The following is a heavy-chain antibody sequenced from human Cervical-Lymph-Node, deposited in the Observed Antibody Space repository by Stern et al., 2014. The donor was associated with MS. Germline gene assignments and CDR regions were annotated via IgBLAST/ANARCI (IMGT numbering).Heavy chain of an antibody. J-gene: IGHJ5*02. CDR1: GFFVSNSY. CDR3: AGRDGSGYWFDH. D-gene: IGHD3-22*01. CDR2: LYSGGDT. Sequence: EVQLVESGGGLVQPGGSLRLSCAASGFFVSNSYMTWVRPAPGKGLEWVSVLYSGGDTFHADSVKGRFTISRDNSKNTLYLQMNNLRTDDTAVYYCAGRDGSGYWFDHWGQGTLVTVSS. V-gene: IGHV3-66*02.